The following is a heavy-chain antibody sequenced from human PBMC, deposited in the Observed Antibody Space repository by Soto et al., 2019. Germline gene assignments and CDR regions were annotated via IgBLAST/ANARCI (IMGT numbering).Heavy chain of an antibody. CDR1: GFTFSSYW. J-gene: IGHJ4*02. V-gene: IGHV3-74*01. CDR2: INSDGSSI. D-gene: IGHD3-10*01. Sequence: GGSLRLSCAASGFTFSSYWMHWVRQAPGKGLVWVSRINSDGSSISYADSVKGRFTISRDNAKDTLYLQMSSLRAEDTAVYYCAKRTSMSGNYYFDYWGQGTLVTVSS. CDR3: AKRTSMSGNYYFDY.